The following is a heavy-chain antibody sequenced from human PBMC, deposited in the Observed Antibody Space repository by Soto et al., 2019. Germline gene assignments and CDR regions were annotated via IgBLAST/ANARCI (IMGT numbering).Heavy chain of an antibody. CDR3: AKDPRGYDSSGYHYYFDY. D-gene: IGHD3-22*01. J-gene: IGHJ4*02. V-gene: IGHV3-23*01. CDR1: FTFSSYA. CDR2: ISGSGGST. Sequence: FTFSSYAMSWVRQAPGKGLEWVSAISGSGGSTYYADSVKGRFTISRDNSKNTLYLQMNSLRAEDTAVYYCAKDPRGYDSSGYHYYFDYWGQGTLVTVSS.